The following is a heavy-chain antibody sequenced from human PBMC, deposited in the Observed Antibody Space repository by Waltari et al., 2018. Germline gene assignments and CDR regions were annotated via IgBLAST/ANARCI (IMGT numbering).Heavy chain of an antibody. CDR1: GGAISSHY. V-gene: IGHV4-59*11. CDR3: ARDEGTHDYGEYGAFDI. Sequence: QVQLKESGPGLVKPSETLSLTCTVSGGAISSHYWSWIGQPPGKGLEWIGYIYYSGSTNYNPSLKSRVTISGDTAKNQFSLKLISVTAADPAVYYCARDEGTHDYGEYGAFDIWGQGTMVTGSS. CDR2: IYYSGST. J-gene: IGHJ3*02. D-gene: IGHD4-17*01.